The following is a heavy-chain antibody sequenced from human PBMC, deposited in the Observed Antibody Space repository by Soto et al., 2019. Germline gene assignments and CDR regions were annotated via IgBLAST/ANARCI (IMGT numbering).Heavy chain of an antibody. J-gene: IGHJ4*02. Sequence: ESGGGVVQPGRSLRLSCAASGFTFSSYGMHWVRQAPGKGLEWVAVIWYDGSNKYYADSVKGRFTISRDNSKNTLYLQMNSLRAEDTAVYYCARDRSTDELDYWGQGTLVTVSS. D-gene: IGHD2-2*01. V-gene: IGHV3-33*01. CDR3: ARDRSTDELDY. CDR2: IWYDGSNK. CDR1: GFTFSSYG.